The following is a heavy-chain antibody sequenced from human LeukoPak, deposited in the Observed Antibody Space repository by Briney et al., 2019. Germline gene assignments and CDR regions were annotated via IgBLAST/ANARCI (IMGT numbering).Heavy chain of an antibody. CDR1: GGSFSGYY. Sequence: SETLSLTCAVHGGSFSGYYWSWIRQPPGKGLEWIGEINHSGSTNYNPSLKSRVTISVDTSKNQFSLKLSSVTAADTAVYYCAGGYCSSTSCHYYFDYWGQGTLVTVSS. V-gene: IGHV4-34*01. J-gene: IGHJ4*02. D-gene: IGHD2-2*01. CDR2: INHSGST. CDR3: AGGYCSSTSCHYYFDY.